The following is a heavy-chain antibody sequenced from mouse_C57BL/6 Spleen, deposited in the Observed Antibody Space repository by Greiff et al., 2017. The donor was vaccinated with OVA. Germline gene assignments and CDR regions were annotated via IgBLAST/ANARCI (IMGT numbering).Heavy chain of an antibody. D-gene: IGHD2-3*01. V-gene: IGHV5-16*01. CDR3: ARGDGYYNSLDY. CDR1: GFTFSDYY. CDR2: INYDGSST. J-gene: IGHJ4*01. Sequence: EVKVVESEGGLVQPGSSMKLSCTASGFTFSDYYMAWVRQVPEKGLEWVANINYDGSSTYYLDSLKSRFIISRDNAKNILYLQMSSLKSEDTATYYCARGDGYYNSLDYWGQGTSVTVSS.